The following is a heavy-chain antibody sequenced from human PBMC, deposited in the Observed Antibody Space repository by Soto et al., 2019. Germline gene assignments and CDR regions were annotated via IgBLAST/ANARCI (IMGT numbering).Heavy chain of an antibody. CDR2: INPTDSYT. V-gene: IGHV5-10-1*01. J-gene: IGHJ6*02. Sequence: GESLKIFCRGSEYSFANFWISWVRQMPGKGLEWMGKINPTDSYTDYSPSFQGHVTILVDKFISTTYLQWSRLKASGSAIYYFASKPTKDHYGMDFWGQGTTVTVSS. CDR1: EYSFANFW. CDR3: ASKPTKDHYGMDF.